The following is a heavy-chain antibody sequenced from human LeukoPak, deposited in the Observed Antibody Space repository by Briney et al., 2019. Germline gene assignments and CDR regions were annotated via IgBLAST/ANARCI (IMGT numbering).Heavy chain of an antibody. V-gene: IGHV3-23*01. Sequence: GGSLTLSCAASGFTFSSYAMSWVRQAPGKGLEGVSAISGSGGSTYYADSVKGRFTISRDNAKNSLCLQMNSLRAEDTALYYCARDPLLGYCTNGVCYTHAFDIWGQGTMVTVSS. CDR3: ARDPLLGYCTNGVCYTHAFDI. J-gene: IGHJ3*02. CDR1: GFTFSSYA. CDR2: ISGSGGST. D-gene: IGHD2-8*01.